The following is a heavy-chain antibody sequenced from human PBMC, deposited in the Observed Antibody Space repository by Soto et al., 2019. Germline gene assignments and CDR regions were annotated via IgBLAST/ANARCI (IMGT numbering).Heavy chain of an antibody. D-gene: IGHD2-21*02. CDR3: GRGGGDHNIGAVE. V-gene: IGHV1-69*13. CDR2: IIPIFGTA. J-gene: IGHJ4*02. CDR1: GGTFSSYS. Sequence: ASVKLSCKASGGTFSSYSSSWVRQAPGEGLEWMGGIIPIFGTANYAQKFQGRVTITADESTNTAYMELSSLRSEDTAVYYCGRGGGDHNIGAVEWGKGTPVTVSS.